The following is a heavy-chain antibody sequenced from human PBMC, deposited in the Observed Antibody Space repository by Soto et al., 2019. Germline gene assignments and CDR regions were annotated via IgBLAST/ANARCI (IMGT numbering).Heavy chain of an antibody. V-gene: IGHV3-30-3*01. Sequence: QVQLVESGGGVVQPGRSLRLSCAASGFTFSNYAMHWVRQAPGKGLEWVAVISYDGSNKYYADSVKGRFTISRDNAKNTLYVQINSLRAEDTAIYYCASASMVRGRDYSGMDVWGQGTTVTVCS. CDR3: ASASMVRGRDYSGMDV. CDR2: ISYDGSNK. D-gene: IGHD3-10*01. CDR1: GFTFSNYA. J-gene: IGHJ6*02.